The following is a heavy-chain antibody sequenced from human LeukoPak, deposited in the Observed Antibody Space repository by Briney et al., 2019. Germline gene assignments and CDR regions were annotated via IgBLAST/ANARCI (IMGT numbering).Heavy chain of an antibody. V-gene: IGHV1-69*13. D-gene: IGHD2-15*01. Sequence: SVKVSCKASGYTFTSYDINWVRQAPGQGLEWMGGIIPIFGTANYAQKFQGRVTITADESTSTAYMELSSLRSEDTAVYYCARGVVVVAATWYYYGMDVWGQGTTVTVSS. CDR2: IIPIFGTA. CDR1: GYTFTSYD. CDR3: ARGVVVVAATWYYYGMDV. J-gene: IGHJ6*02.